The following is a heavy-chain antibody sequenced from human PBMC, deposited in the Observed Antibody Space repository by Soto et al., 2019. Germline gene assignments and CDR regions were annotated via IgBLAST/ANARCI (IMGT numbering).Heavy chain of an antibody. V-gene: IGHV4-59*08. D-gene: IGHD4-17*01. Sequence: SETLSLTCTVSGGSISSYYWSWIRQPPGKGLEWIGYIYYSGSTNYNPSLKSRVTISVDTSKNQFSLKLSSVTAADTAVYYCASFTARLRGGPKTPIFDYWGQGTLVTVSS. J-gene: IGHJ4*02. CDR1: GGSISSYY. CDR2: IYYSGST. CDR3: ASFTARLRGGPKTPIFDY.